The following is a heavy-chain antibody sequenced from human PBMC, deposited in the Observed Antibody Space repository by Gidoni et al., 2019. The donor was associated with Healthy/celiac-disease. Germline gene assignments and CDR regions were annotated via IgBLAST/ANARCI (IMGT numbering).Heavy chain of an antibody. Sequence: QVLLVESGGGVFQPGWCLRLSCAASGFTFSSYARRWVRQARGKGLEWVAVIAYDGSNKYYADSVKGRFTISRDNSKNTLYLQMNSLRAEDTAVYYCAREKGPLYYDFWGYGMDVWGQGTTVTVSS. CDR2: IAYDGSNK. D-gene: IGHD3-3*01. CDR3: AREKGPLYYDFWGYGMDV. V-gene: IGHV3-30*04. J-gene: IGHJ6*02. CDR1: GFTFSSYA.